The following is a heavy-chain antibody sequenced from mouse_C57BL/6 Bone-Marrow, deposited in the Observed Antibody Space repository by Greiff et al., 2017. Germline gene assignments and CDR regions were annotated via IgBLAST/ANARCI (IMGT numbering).Heavy chain of an antibody. V-gene: IGHV1-50*01. CDR3: ARICYGRGRDFDY. CDR1: GYTFTSYW. D-gene: IGHD1-1*01. CDR2: IDPSDSYT. Sequence: QVQLQQPGAELVKPGASVKLSCKASGYTFTSYWMQWVKQRPGQGLEWIGEIDPSDSYTNYNQKFKGKATLTVDTSSSTAYMQLSSLTSEDSAVYYCARICYGRGRDFDYWGQGTTLTVSS. J-gene: IGHJ2*01.